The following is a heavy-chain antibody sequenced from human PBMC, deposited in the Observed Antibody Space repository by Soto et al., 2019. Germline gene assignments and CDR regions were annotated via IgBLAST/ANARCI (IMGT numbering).Heavy chain of an antibody. J-gene: IGHJ5*02. CDR2: ISHDGHA. CDR3: ARQVYCDYLVGNWFDP. V-gene: IGHV4-39*01. Sequence: SETLSLTCSVLGDSISDTRYYWGWIRQSPEKGLEWIGSISHDGHAYYNPSLKSRVTSFADTSRNQFSLKMKFVTVADTALYFCARQVYCDYLVGNWFDPWGQGALVTVSS. CDR1: GDSISDTRYY. D-gene: IGHD4-17*01.